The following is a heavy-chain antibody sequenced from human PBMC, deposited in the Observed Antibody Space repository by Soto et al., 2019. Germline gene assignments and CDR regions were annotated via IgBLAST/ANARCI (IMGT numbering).Heavy chain of an antibody. D-gene: IGHD4-17*01. Sequence: SMTLSLKCIVSGSSIGRTYRSRTRQPQRKGLEWIGYIYYSGSTNYNPSLKSRVTISVDTSKNQFSLKLSSVTAADTAVYYCARRYGGNFDYWGQGTLVTVS. CDR1: GSSIGRTY. J-gene: IGHJ4*02. CDR2: IYYSGST. V-gene: IGHV4-59*01. CDR3: ARRYGGNFDY.